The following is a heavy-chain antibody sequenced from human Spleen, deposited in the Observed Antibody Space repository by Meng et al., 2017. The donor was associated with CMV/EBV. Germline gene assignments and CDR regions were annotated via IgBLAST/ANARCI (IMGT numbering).Heavy chain of an antibody. CDR3: AKVGLSRYYYDSSGGFDY. V-gene: IGHV3-30*02. CDR2: LQYDGSNE. CDR1: GFTFSRYA. D-gene: IGHD3-22*01. Sequence: GESLKISCAASGFTFSRYAMTWVRQAPGKGLEWVAFLQYDGSNEYYADSVKGRFSISRDNSKNTLYLQMNSLRAEDTAVYYCAKVGLSRYYYDSSGGFDYWGQGTLVTVSS. J-gene: IGHJ4*02.